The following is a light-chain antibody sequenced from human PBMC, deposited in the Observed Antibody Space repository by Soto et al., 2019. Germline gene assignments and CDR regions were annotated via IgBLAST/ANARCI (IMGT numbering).Light chain of an antibody. CDR1: QSVSSN. CDR3: QQRYNWPIT. CDR2: GAS. Sequence: EIVMTQSPATLSVSPGERATLSCMASQSVSSNLAWYQQKPGQAPRLLIYGASTRATGIPARFSGSGSGTDFTLTISSLEPEDFSVYYCQQRYNWPITFGQGTRLEIK. J-gene: IGKJ5*01. V-gene: IGKV3-15*01.